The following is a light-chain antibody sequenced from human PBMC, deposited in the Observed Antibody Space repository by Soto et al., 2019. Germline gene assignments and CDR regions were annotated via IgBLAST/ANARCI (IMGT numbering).Light chain of an antibody. CDR3: LQHNSYPFT. J-gene: IGKJ3*01. V-gene: IGKV1-17*01. Sequence: DIQMTQSPSSLSAFVGDRVTITCRASQDIRSDLGWFQQKPGKAPKHLIYAASTLESGVPSRFSGSRSGTEFTLTISSLQPEDFATYYCLQHNSYPFTFGPGTKVDIK. CDR1: QDIRSD. CDR2: AAS.